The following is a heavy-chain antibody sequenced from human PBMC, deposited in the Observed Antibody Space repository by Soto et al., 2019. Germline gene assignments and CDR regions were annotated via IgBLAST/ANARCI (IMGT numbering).Heavy chain of an antibody. CDR1: GGSISSGDYY. J-gene: IGHJ4*02. CDR2: IYYSGRT. D-gene: IGHD5-12*01. CDR3: ASEQDGYDHPGIPPYFDY. Sequence: QVQLQESGPGLVKPSQTLSLTCTVSGGSISSGDYYWSWIRQPPGKGLEWIGYIYYSGRTYYNPYLQGRVTISVDTSKNQYSLKLGSVTAAATAVYYCASEQDGYDHPGIPPYFDYWGQGTLVTVSS. V-gene: IGHV4-30-4*01.